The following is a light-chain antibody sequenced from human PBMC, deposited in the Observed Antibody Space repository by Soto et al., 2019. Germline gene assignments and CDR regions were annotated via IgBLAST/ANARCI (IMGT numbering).Light chain of an antibody. Sequence: EIVMTQSPATLSVSPGERATLSCRASQSVSSNLAWYQQKPGQAPRLLIYGASNRATGIPARFSGSGSGTEFTLTISSLLSEDFAVYYCQQYNNWPPWTFGQGTKVEIK. J-gene: IGKJ1*01. CDR2: GAS. CDR3: QQYNNWPPWT. CDR1: QSVSSN. V-gene: IGKV3-15*01.